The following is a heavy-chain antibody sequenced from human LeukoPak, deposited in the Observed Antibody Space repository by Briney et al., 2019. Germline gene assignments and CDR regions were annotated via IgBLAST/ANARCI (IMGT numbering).Heavy chain of an antibody. CDR2: ISYDGSNK. Sequence: GRSLRLSCAASGFTFSSYVMHWVRQAPGKGLEWVAVISYDGSNKYYADSVKGRFTISRDNSKNTLYLQMNSLRAEDTAVYYCARDRPTYDILTGSAFDYWGQGTLVTVSS. CDR3: ARDRPTYDILTGSAFDY. V-gene: IGHV3-30-3*01. J-gene: IGHJ4*02. D-gene: IGHD3-9*01. CDR1: GFTFSSYV.